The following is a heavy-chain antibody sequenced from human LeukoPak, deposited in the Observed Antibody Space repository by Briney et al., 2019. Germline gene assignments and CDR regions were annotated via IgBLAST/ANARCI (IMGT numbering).Heavy chain of an antibody. CDR3: ARMTTVTTSLDY. Sequence: PSETLSLTRTVSGGSISSYYWSWIRQPPGKGLEWIGYIYYSGSTNYNPSLKSRVTISVDTTKNQFSLKLSSVTAADTAVYYCARMTTVTTSLDYWGQGTLVTVSS. CDR2: IYYSGST. J-gene: IGHJ4*02. CDR1: GGSISSYY. V-gene: IGHV4-59*01. D-gene: IGHD4-17*01.